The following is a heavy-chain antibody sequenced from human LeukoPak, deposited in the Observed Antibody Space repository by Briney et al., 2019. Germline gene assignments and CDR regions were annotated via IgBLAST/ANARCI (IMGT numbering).Heavy chain of an antibody. V-gene: IGHV3-21*01. CDR3: ARHGGDSYSSGWYYFDY. CDR1: GFTFSSYS. D-gene: IGHD6-19*01. Sequence: GGSLRHSCASSGFTFSSYSMNWVRQAPGKGLEWVSSISSSSSYIYYADTVKGRFTISRHNAKNSLYLQMNSLRAEDTAVYYCARHGGDSYSSGWYYFDYWGQGTLVTVSS. J-gene: IGHJ4*02. CDR2: ISSSSSYI.